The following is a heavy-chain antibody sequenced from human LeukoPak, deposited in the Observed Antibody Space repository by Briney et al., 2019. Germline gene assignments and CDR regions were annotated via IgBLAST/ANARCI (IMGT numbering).Heavy chain of an antibody. CDR1: GGSFSGYY. D-gene: IGHD1/OR15-1a*01. CDR3: ARRGGITGTNDF. Sequence: SETLSLTCAVYGGSFSGYYWSWIRQPPGKGLEWIGEINHSGSTNYNPSLKSRVTISIDTSKSQFSLKLSSVTAADTSIYYCARRGGITGTNDFWGPGTLVTVSS. CDR2: INHSGST. V-gene: IGHV4-34*01. J-gene: IGHJ4*02.